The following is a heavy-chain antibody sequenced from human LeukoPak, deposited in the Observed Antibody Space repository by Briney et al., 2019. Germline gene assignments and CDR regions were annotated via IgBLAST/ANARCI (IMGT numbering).Heavy chain of an antibody. CDR3: ARDQQSYGDYDAFDI. V-gene: IGHV3-11*04. CDR1: GFTFSDYY. Sequence: GGSLRLSCAASGFTFSDYYMSWIRQAPGKGLEWVSYISSSGSTIYYADSVKGRFTISRDNAKNALYLQMNSLRAEDTAVYYCARDQQSYGDYDAFDIWGQGTMVTVSS. D-gene: IGHD4-17*01. CDR2: ISSSGSTI. J-gene: IGHJ3*02.